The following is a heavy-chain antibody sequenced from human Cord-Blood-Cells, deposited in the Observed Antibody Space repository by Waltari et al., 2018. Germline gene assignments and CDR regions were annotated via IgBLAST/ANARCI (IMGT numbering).Heavy chain of an antibody. CDR3: ARGLPYYYDSSGSRWFDP. CDR2: IKHSGRT. D-gene: IGHD3-22*01. Sequence: QVQLQQWGAGLLKPSETLSPPSAVSGGSLCGYCWSWTRPPSGKGLEWIGEIKHSGRTNYSPSLKSRVTISLDTSKNQFSLKLSSVTAADTAVYYCARGLPYYYDSSGSRWFDPWGQGTLVTVSS. V-gene: IGHV4-34*01. CDR1: GGSLCGYC. J-gene: IGHJ5*02.